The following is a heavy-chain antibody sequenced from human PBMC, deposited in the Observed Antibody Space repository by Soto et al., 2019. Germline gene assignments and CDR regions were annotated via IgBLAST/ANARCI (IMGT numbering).Heavy chain of an antibody. D-gene: IGHD4-17*01. V-gene: IGHV4-59*01. CDR1: GGSISSYQ. CDR3: ARNAGYGDYDWFDP. CDR2: IYHTGSP. J-gene: IGHJ5*02. Sequence: QVQLQESGPGLAKPSETLSLTCTVSGGSISSYQWSWIRQPPGKGLEWIGDIYHTGSPNYNPSLKGRVTISLDTSKNQVSLKLSSVTAADTAIYYCARNAGYGDYDWFDPWGRGTLVTVSS.